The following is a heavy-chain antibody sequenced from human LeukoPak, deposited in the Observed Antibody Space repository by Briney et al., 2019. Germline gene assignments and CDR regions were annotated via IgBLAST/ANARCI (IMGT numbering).Heavy chain of an antibody. CDR3: ARANVPDYYDASGYSDWFDP. CDR2: ISSNGVNK. V-gene: IGHV3-64*01. CDR1: GFTFSSDA. Sequence: GGSLRLSCVASGFTFSSDAIHWVRQAPGKGLEYVSSISSNGVNKYYANSVKGRFTISRDNSRSTVYLQMASLTPEDSAIYYCARANVPDYYDASGYSDWFDPWGQGTLVTVST. J-gene: IGHJ5*01. D-gene: IGHD3-22*01.